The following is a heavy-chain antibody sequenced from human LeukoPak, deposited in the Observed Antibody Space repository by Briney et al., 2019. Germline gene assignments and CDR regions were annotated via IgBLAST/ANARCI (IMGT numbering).Heavy chain of an antibody. J-gene: IGHJ6*02. D-gene: IGHD3-3*01. V-gene: IGHV1-69*01. Sequence: GSSVNVSCTASGGTFSSYAISWVRQAPGQGLEWMGGITPIFGTANYAQKFQGRVTITADESTSTAYMELSSLRSEDTAVYYCARVLEISYYYYGMDVWGQGTTVTVSS. CDR3: ARVLEISYYYYGMDV. CDR1: GGTFSSYA. CDR2: ITPIFGTA.